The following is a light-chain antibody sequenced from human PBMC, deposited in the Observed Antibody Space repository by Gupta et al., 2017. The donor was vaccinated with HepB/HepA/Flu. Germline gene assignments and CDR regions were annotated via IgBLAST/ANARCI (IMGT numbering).Light chain of an antibody. V-gene: IGKV1-5*03. CDR1: QSISSW. J-gene: IGKJ2*01. CDR3: QQYYSYPYT. Sequence: ETEMTQSLSTLCACVGDRVTITCRASQSISSWLAWYQQKPGKAPKLLIYKASSLESGVPSRFSGSGSGTEFTLTISSLQPDDFATYYCQQYYSYPYTFGQGTKLEI. CDR2: KAS.